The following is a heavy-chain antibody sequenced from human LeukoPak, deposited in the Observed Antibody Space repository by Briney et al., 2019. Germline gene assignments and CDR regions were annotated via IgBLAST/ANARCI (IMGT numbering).Heavy chain of an antibody. J-gene: IGHJ4*02. D-gene: IGHD3-22*01. CDR3: ARDHCDSSGYPHY. CDR1: GFTFSSFG. V-gene: IGHV3-33*01. Sequence: PGRSLTLSCAASGFTFSSFGMHWVRQAPGKGLEWVAVIWYDASNKYYADSVKGRFTISRDNSKNTLYLQMNSLRAEDTAVYYCARDHCDSSGYPHYWGQGTLVTVSS. CDR2: IWYDASNK.